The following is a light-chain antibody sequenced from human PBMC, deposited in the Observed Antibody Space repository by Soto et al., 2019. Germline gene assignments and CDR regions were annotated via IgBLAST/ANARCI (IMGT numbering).Light chain of an antibody. CDR3: QQYAISPLT. CDR1: QSVARND. Sequence: ENVLTQSPGTLSLSPGERATLSCRASQSVARNDLAWYQQKPGQSPRLLIYDASNRATGIPDRFSGSGSGSDFTLTISRLEAEDFGVYFCQQYAISPLTFGGGAKLEIK. V-gene: IGKV3-20*01. CDR2: DAS. J-gene: IGKJ4*01.